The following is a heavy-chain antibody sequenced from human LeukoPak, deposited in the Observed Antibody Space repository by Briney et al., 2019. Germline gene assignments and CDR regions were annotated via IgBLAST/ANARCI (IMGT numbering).Heavy chain of an antibody. V-gene: IGHV4-59*11. Sequence: SSETLSLTCTGSGGSISSHYCSWIRQPPANALSWIGYIYYSGSTNYNPSLKSRVTISVDTSKNQFSLKLSSVTAADTAVYYCARAVLELRLFYCYYMDVWGKGTTVTVSS. CDR2: IYYSGST. J-gene: IGHJ6*03. D-gene: IGHD1-7*01. CDR3: ARAVLELRLFYCYYMDV. CDR1: GGSISSHY.